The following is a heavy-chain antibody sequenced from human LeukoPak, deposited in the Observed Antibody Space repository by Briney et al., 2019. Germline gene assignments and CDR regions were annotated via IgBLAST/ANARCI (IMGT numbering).Heavy chain of an antibody. CDR3: ASGRSYYYDSSGYYIVDY. CDR1: GGSFSGYY. Sequence: SETLSLTCAVYGGSFSGYYWSWIRQPPGKGLEWIGEINHSGSTNYNPSLKSRVTISVDTSKNQFSLKLSSVTAADTAVYYCASGRSYYYDSSGYYIVDYWGQGTLVTVSS. D-gene: IGHD3-22*01. J-gene: IGHJ4*02. CDR2: INHSGST. V-gene: IGHV4-34*01.